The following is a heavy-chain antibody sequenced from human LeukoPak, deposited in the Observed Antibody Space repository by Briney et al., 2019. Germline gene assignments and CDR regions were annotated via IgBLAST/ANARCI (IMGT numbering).Heavy chain of an antibody. CDR2: ISSISSYT. Sequence: GGSLRLSCAASGFTFSDYYMSWIRQAPGKGLEWVSYISSISSYTNYADSVKGRFTISRDNAKNSLYLQMNSLRAEDTAVYYCARATDEQWLDYWGQGTLVTVSS. J-gene: IGHJ4*02. D-gene: IGHD6-19*01. CDR1: GFTFSDYY. V-gene: IGHV3-11*06. CDR3: ARATDEQWLDY.